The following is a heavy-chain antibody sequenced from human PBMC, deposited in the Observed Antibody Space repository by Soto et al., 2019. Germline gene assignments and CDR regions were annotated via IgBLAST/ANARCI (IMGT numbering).Heavy chain of an antibody. J-gene: IGHJ6*03. CDR3: ARESGGATATLDYYYFYMDV. V-gene: IGHV1-69*13. D-gene: IGHD5-12*01. CDR1: GGTFSSYA. CDR2: IIPIFGTA. Sequence: SVKVSCKASGGTFSSYAISWVRQAPGQGLEWMGGIIPIFGTANYAQKFQGRVTITADESTSTAYMELSSLRSEDTAVYYCARESGGATATLDYYYFYMDVWGKGTTVTVS.